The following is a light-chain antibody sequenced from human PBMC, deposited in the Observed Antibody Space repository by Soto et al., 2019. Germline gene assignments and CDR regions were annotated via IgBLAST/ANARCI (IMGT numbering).Light chain of an antibody. CDR3: QVWDSSTARV. CDR1: NIGSKN. Sequence: SYELTQPLSVSVALVQTARITCGGNNIGSKNVHWYQQKPGQAPVLVIYRDSNRPSRIPERFSGSNSGNTATLTISRAQAGDEADYYCQVWDSSTARVFGGGTKLTVL. CDR2: RDS. V-gene: IGLV3-9*01. J-gene: IGLJ3*02.